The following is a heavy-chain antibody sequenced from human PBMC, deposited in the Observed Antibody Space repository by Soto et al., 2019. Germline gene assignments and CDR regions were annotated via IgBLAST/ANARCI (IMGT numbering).Heavy chain of an antibody. J-gene: IGHJ2*01. Sequence: EVQLVESGVNLVKPGESLRLSCAASGCTFTNAWMSWVRQAPGKGLEWVGRVKSKTDGGTSDYAAPVKGRFSISRDDSKNTLYLQMNSLETADTAIYFCTTSLERYQLLFDLWGRGTLVTVSS. CDR3: TTSLERYQLLFDL. V-gene: IGHV3-15*01. CDR2: VKSKTDGGTS. D-gene: IGHD2-2*01. CDR1: GCTFTNAW.